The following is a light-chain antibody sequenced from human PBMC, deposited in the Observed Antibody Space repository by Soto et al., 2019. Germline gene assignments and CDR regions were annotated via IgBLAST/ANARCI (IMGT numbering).Light chain of an antibody. Sequence: QSALTQPASVSGSPGQSITISCTGTSSDIGDYNYVSWYRQHPGEAPKLMIYDVTNRPSGVSNRFSGSKSGNTASLTISGLQAEDEADYYCSSYTSNSTPVLFGGGTKVTVL. J-gene: IGLJ2*01. CDR3: SSYTSNSTPVL. V-gene: IGLV2-14*01. CDR2: DVT. CDR1: SSDIGDYNY.